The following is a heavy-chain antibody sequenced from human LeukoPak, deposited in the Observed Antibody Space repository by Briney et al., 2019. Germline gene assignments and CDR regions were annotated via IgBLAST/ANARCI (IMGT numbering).Heavy chain of an antibody. V-gene: IGHV1-8*01. CDR2: MNPNNGNT. J-gene: IGHJ5*02. CDR3: VRDGEGVAISVNYWFDP. D-gene: IGHD3-10*01. Sequence: ASVKVSCKASGFTFTSYDINWVRQASGQGLEWMGWMNPNNGNTGYAQKFQGRVTMTRDTSISTAYMELRGLRSENTAVYYCVRDGEGVAISVNYWFDPWGQGTLVTVSS. CDR1: GFTFTSYD.